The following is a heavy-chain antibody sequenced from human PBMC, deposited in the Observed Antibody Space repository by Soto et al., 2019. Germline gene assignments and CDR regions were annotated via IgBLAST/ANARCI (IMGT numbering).Heavy chain of an antibody. CDR2: IYHSGST. D-gene: IGHD1-26*01. CDR1: GGSISCGDDY. Sequence: SETLSVTCSVAGGSISCGDDYWSWIRQPPGKGLEWIGYIYHSGSTYYNPSLKSRVTISVDRSKNQFSLKLNSVTAADTAIYYCARLFIVGAPGSYYTGLDVWGQGTTVTAP. V-gene: IGHV4-30-2*02. CDR3: ARLFIVGAPGSYYTGLDV. J-gene: IGHJ6*02.